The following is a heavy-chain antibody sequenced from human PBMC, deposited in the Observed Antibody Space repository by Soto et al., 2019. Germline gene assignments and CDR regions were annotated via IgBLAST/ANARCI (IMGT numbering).Heavy chain of an antibody. J-gene: IGHJ6*02. CDR3: AHKGGRGAAMDV. V-gene: IGHV2-5*02. Sequence: SGPTLVNPTQTLTLTCTFSGFSLTTRGVGVGWIRQPPGKALEWLALIYWDDDKRYSPFLQSRVTITKDTSKNQVVLTMTNMDPVDTATYYCAHKGGRGAAMDVWGQGTTVTVSS. CDR1: GFSLTTRGVG. CDR2: IYWDDDK. D-gene: IGHD2-15*01.